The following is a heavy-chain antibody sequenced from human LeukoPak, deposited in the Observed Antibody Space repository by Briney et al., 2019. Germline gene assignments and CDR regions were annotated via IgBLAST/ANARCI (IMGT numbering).Heavy chain of an antibody. D-gene: IGHD1-1*01. Sequence: GGSLRLSCVVSGFTVSSNYMSWVRQAPGKGLEWVSVLYSGGNTYSADSVKGRFIISRDNSKNTLYLQVNSLRPEDTAVYYCARRSMTGTYYFDYWGQGTLVTVSS. J-gene: IGHJ4*02. V-gene: IGHV3-53*01. CDR3: ARRSMTGTYYFDY. CDR2: LYSGGNT. CDR1: GFTVSSNY.